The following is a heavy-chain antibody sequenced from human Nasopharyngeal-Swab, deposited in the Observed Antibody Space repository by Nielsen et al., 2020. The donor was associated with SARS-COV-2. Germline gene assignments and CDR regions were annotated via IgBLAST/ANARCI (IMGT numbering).Heavy chain of an antibody. CDR3: ARGFYDYVWGSYRPSPYFDY. Sequence: WVRQAPGQGLEWMGGIIPIFGTANYAQKFQGRVTITADKSTSTAYMELSSLRSEDTAVYYCARGFYDYVWGSYRPSPYFDYWGQGTLVTVSS. CDR2: IIPIFGTA. J-gene: IGHJ4*02. D-gene: IGHD3-16*02. V-gene: IGHV1-69*06.